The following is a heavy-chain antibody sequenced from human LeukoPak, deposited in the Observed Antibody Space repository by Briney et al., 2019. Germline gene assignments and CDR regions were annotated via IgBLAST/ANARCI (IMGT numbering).Heavy chain of an antibody. CDR1: GGSFSGYY. CDR2: INHSGST. Sequence: SETLSLTCAVYGGSFSGYYWSWIRQPPGKGLEWIGEINHSGSTNYNPSLKSRVTISVDTSKNQFSLKLSSVTAADTAVYYCARASGCGGDCYAFDYWGQGTLVTVSS. CDR3: ARASGCGGDCYAFDY. J-gene: IGHJ4*02. D-gene: IGHD2-21*01. V-gene: IGHV4-34*01.